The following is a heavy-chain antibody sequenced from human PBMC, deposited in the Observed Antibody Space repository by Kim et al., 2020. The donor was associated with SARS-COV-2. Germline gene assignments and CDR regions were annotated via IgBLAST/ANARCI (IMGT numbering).Heavy chain of an antibody. Sequence: GGSLRLSCAASGFSFSTYEMNWVRQAPGKGLEWVSYISSSSSTIYYADSVKGRFIISRDNAKNSLYLQMNSLRAEDTAVYYCARDPQDYWCQGTLVTVSS. CDR1: GFSFSTYE. V-gene: IGHV3-48*03. J-gene: IGHJ4*02. CDR3: ARDPQDY. CDR2: ISSSSSTI.